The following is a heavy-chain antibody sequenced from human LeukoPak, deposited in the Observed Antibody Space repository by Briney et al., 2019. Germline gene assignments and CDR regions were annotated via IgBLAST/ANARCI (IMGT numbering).Heavy chain of an antibody. D-gene: IGHD5-24*01. CDR2: INAYNGNT. CDR1: GYTFTGYY. V-gene: IGHV1-18*04. J-gene: IGHJ3*02. CDR3: ARDNNGYNYLPFDI. Sequence: ASVKVSCKASGYTFTGYYMHWVRQVPGQGLEWMGWINAYNGNTNYAQKLQGRVTMTTDTSTSTAYMELRSLRSDDTAVYYCARDNNGYNYLPFDIWGQGTMVTVSS.